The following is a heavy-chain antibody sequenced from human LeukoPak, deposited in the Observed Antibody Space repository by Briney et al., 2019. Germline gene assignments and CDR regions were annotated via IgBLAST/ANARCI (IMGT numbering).Heavy chain of an antibody. Sequence: GGSLRLSCAASGFTFSSYSMNWVRQAPGKGLEWVSSISSSSSYIYYADSVKGRFTISRDNAKNSLYLQMNSLRAEDTAVYYCARDSGGSYYLAFDYWGQGNPGHRLL. CDR1: GFTFSSYS. D-gene: IGHD1-26*01. CDR2: ISSSSSYI. J-gene: IGHJ4*02. CDR3: ARDSGGSYYLAFDY. V-gene: IGHV3-21*01.